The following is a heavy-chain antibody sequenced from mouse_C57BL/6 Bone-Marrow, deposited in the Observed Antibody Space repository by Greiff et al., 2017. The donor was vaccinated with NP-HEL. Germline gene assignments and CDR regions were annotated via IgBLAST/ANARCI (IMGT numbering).Heavy chain of an antibody. CDR2: IRNKANGYTT. V-gene: IGHV7-3*01. J-gene: IGHJ2*01. CDR3: ARYDWDYFDY. Sequence: EVQLKESGGGLVQPGGSLSLSCAASGFTFTDYYMSWVRQPPGKALEWLGFIRNKANGYTTEYSASVKGRFTISRDNSQSILYLQMNALRAEDSATYYCARYDWDYFDYWGQGTTLTVSS. D-gene: IGHD4-1*01. CDR1: GFTFTDYY.